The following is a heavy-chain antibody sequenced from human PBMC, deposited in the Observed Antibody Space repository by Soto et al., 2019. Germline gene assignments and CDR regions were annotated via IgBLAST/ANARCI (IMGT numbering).Heavy chain of an antibody. Sequence: GASVKVSCKASGGTFSSYTISWVRQAPGQGLEWMGRIIPILGIANYAQKFQGRVTITADKSTSTAYMELSSLRSEDTAVYYCARGPGIAAAGPDYWGQGTLVTVSS. CDR3: ARGPGIAAAGPDY. V-gene: IGHV1-69*02. D-gene: IGHD6-13*01. CDR1: GGTFSSYT. CDR2: IIPILGIA. J-gene: IGHJ4*02.